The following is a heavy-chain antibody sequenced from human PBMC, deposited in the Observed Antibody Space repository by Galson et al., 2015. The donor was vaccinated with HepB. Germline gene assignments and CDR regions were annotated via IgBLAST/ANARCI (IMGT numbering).Heavy chain of an antibody. CDR3: AKDDVALRAFDI. D-gene: IGHD4-17*01. CDR2: ISGSGGST. V-gene: IGHV3-23*01. Sequence: SLRLSCAASGFTFSSYAMSWVRQAPGKGLEWVPAISGSGGSTYYADSVKGRFTISRDNSKNTLYLQMNSLRAEDTAVYYCAKDDVALRAFDIWGQGTMVTVSS. CDR1: GFTFSSYA. J-gene: IGHJ3*02.